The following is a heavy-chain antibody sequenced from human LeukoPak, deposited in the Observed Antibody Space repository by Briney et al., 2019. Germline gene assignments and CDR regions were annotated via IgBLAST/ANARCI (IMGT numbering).Heavy chain of an antibody. V-gene: IGHV1-18*01. CDR3: ATTGIAAAGTSFDY. Sequence: ASVKVSCKASGYTFTSYGISWVRQAPGQRLEWMGWISAYNGNTNYAQKLQGRVTMTTDTSTSTAYMELRSLRSDDTAVYYCATTGIAAAGTSFDYWGQGTLVTVSS. J-gene: IGHJ4*02. CDR2: ISAYNGNT. CDR1: GYTFTSYG. D-gene: IGHD6-13*01.